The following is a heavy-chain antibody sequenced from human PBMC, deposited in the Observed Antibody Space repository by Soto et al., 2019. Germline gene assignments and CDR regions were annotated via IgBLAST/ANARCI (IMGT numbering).Heavy chain of an antibody. V-gene: IGHV1-18*01. CDR1: GYSFTTSG. CDR2: ISTYNGNT. CDR3: ARRLYGDYDY. J-gene: IGHJ4*02. Sequence: ASVKVSCKASGYSFTTSGITWVRQAPGQGLEWMGWISTYNGNTNYAQKLQDRVTLTTDTSTSTAYMELRSLRSDDTAVYYCARRLYGDYDYWGQGTLVTSPQ. D-gene: IGHD4-17*01.